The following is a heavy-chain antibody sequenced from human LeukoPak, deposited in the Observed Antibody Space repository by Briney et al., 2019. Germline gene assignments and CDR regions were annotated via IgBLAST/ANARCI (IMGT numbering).Heavy chain of an antibody. V-gene: IGHV1-18*01. D-gene: IGHD5-12*01. CDR2: ISAYNGNT. CDR3: AREGTGDSGYDYGLYYYYYMDV. CDR1: GYTFTSYG. Sequence: GASVKVSCKASGYTFTSYGISWVRQAPGQGLGWMGWISAYNGNTNYAQKLQGRVTMTTDTSTSTAYMELRSLRSDDTAVYYCAREGTGDSGYDYGLYYYYYMDVWGKGTTVTVSS. J-gene: IGHJ6*03.